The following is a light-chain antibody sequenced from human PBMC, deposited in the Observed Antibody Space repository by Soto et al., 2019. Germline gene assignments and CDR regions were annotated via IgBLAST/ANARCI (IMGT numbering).Light chain of an antibody. V-gene: IGKV1-9*01. CDR1: QGISNY. J-gene: IGKJ1*01. CDR3: QELISYPRT. Sequence: DIQLTQSPSLLSASMGDRVIITCRASQGISNYLAWYQQKPGKAPNLLIYKASTLQGGVPSRFSGSGSGTEFTLTINSLQPEDSAIYYCQELISYPRTFGQGTKVEIK. CDR2: KAS.